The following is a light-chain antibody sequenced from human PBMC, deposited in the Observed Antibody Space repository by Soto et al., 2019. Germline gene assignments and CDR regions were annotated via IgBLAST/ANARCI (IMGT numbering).Light chain of an antibody. CDR3: QQYGSL. CDR1: QSVSSSY. J-gene: IGKJ5*01. V-gene: IGKV3-20*01. Sequence: EIVLTQSPGTLSLSPGERATLSCRASQSVSSSYLAWYQQNPGQAPRLLIYGASSRATGIPDRFSGSGSGTDFTLTISRLEPEDFAVYYCQQYGSLFGQGTRLEIK. CDR2: GAS.